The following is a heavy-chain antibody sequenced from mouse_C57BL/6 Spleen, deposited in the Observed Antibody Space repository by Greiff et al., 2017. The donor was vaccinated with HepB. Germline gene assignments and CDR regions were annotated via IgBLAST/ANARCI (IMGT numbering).Heavy chain of an antibody. D-gene: IGHD3-2*02. Sequence: VQLQQPGAELVMPGASVKLSCKASGYTFTSYWMHWVKQRPGQGLEWIGEIDPSDSYTNYNQKFKGKSTLTVDKSSSTAYMQLSSLTSEDSAVYYCARPRQLRLWYFDVWGTGTTVTVSS. J-gene: IGHJ1*03. CDR3: ARPRQLRLWYFDV. V-gene: IGHV1-69*01. CDR2: IDPSDSYT. CDR1: GYTFTSYW.